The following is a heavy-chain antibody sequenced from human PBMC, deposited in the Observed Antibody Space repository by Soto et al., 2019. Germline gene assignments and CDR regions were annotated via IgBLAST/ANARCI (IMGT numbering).Heavy chain of an antibody. J-gene: IGHJ4*02. Sequence: QLVQSGAEVKEPGASVKVSCKASGYTFPNHGISWVRQAPGQGLEWMGWISPYSGSTDYAQKFQGRVTWTIDTATTTAYMELRSLTSDDTAMYFCLRDPNRHFDYWCQGTLVTVSS. D-gene: IGHD7-27*01. V-gene: IGHV1-18*01. CDR1: GYTFPNHG. CDR2: ISPYSGST. CDR3: LRDPNRHFDY.